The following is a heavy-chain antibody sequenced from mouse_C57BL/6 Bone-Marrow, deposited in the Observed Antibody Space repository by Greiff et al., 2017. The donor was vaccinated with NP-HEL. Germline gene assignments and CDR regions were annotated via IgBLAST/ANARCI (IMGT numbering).Heavy chain of an antibody. CDR2: IDPANGNT. Sequence: EVQLQQSVAELVRPGASVKLSCTASGFNFNNSYMHWVKQSPEQGLEWIGRIDPANGNTKYAPKFQGKATITEDTSSNTASLQLSSLTSKDTAIYYCARSSYGDYVYYAMDYWGQGTSVTVSS. D-gene: IGHD2-13*01. V-gene: IGHV14-3*01. J-gene: IGHJ4*01. CDR3: ARSSYGDYVYYAMDY. CDR1: GFNFNNSY.